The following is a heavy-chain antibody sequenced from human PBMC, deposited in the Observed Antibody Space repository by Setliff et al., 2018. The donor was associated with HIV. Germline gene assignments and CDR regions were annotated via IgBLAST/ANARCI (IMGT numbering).Heavy chain of an antibody. CDR2: ISYSGNT. CDR1: GGSISSRSYY. V-gene: IGHV4-39*01. CDR3: ARRTAPPSGFYSHYYLDV. D-gene: IGHD6-6*01. Sequence: ETLSLTCTVSGGSISSRSYYWGWIRQPPGKGLEWIGTISYSGNTYYRPSLKSRVTISIDTSNNQFSLEVSSVTAADTAVYYCARRTAPPSGFYSHYYLDVWGKGTTVTVSS. J-gene: IGHJ6*03.